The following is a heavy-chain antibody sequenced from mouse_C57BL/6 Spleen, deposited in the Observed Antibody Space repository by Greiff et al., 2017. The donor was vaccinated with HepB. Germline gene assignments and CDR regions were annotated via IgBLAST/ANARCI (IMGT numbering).Heavy chain of an antibody. Sequence: QVHVKQPGTELVKPGASVKLSCKASGYTFTSYWMHWVKQRPGQGLEWIGNINPSNGGTNYNEKFKSKATLTVDKSSSTAYMQLSSLTSEDSAVYYCARSRTTVVEDWYFDVWGTGTTVTVSS. CDR1: GYTFTSYW. CDR2: INPSNGGT. J-gene: IGHJ1*03. CDR3: ARSRTTVVEDWYFDV. D-gene: IGHD1-1*01. V-gene: IGHV1-53*01.